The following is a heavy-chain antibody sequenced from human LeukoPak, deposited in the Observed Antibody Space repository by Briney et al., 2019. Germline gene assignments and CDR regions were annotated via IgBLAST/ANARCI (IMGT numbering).Heavy chain of an antibody. D-gene: IGHD6-13*01. CDR1: GFTISNYA. Sequence: GGSLRLSCAASGFTISNYAMSWVRQAPGKGLEWVSAISGSAGSTYYADSVKGRFTISRDNSRNTLYLQMNSLRAEDTALYYCAKGPASTWYKYYFDYWGQGTLVTVSS. V-gene: IGHV3-23*01. CDR2: ISGSAGST. J-gene: IGHJ4*02. CDR3: AKGPASTWYKYYFDY.